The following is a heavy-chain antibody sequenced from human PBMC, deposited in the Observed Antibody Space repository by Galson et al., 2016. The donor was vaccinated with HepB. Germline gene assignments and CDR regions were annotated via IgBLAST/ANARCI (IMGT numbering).Heavy chain of an antibody. CDR2: ISRSGDST. Sequence: SLRLSCAASGFTFNNYGMTWVRQAPGKGLEVVSSISRSGDSTDYADSVKGRFIISRDNTKNTLSLQMKSLRAEDTAVYYCVQGSTAPAVWGQGTLVSVSS. V-gene: IGHV3-23*01. D-gene: IGHD2-2*01. CDR1: GFTFNNYG. J-gene: IGHJ4*02. CDR3: VQGSTAPAV.